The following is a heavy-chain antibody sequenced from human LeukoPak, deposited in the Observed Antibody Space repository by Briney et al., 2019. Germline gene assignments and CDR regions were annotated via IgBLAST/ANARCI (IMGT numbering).Heavy chain of an antibody. CDR2: ISYDGSNT. D-gene: IGHD5-12*01. J-gene: IGHJ6*04. CDR3: ARAERGGYSGYDYGMDL. CDR1: GFTFSSYA. V-gene: IGHV3-30*04. Sequence: GGSLRLSCAASGFTFSSYAMHWVRQAPGRGLEWVAVISYDGSNTYYADSVKGRFTISRDNAKNTLYLQMNSLRAEDTAVYYCARAERGGYSGYDYGMDLWGKGTTVTVSS.